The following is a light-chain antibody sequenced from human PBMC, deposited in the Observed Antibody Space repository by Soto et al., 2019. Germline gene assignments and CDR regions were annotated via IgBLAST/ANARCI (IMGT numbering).Light chain of an antibody. CDR2: DAS. CDR1: QSVSSD. V-gene: IGKV3D-15*01. Sequence: EIVMTQSPATLSVSPGERATVSCRASQSVSSDLGWYQQKPGQAPRLLIYDASTRATGIPARFSGSGSGTDFTLTIGRLEPEDFAMYYCQQYSDSPPTFGQGTKVDIK. J-gene: IGKJ1*01. CDR3: QQYSDSPPT.